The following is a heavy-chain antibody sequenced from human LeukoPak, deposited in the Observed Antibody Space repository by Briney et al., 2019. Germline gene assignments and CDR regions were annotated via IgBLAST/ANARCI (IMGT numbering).Heavy chain of an antibody. Sequence: PSETLSLTCSVSGGSISTFYWSWTRQPAGKGLEWIGRIYTGGTTNYNPSFKSRVTISLDKSKNQFSLKLRSVTAADTAVYYCAGEPVLRNSYTNYFDYWDQGTLVTVSS. CDR3: AGEPVLRNSYTNYFDY. V-gene: IGHV4-4*07. CDR2: IYTGGTT. J-gene: IGHJ4*02. CDR1: GGSISTFY. D-gene: IGHD2-2*02.